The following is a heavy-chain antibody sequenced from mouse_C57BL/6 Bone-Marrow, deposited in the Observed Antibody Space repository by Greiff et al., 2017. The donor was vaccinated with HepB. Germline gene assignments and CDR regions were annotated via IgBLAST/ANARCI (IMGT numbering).Heavy chain of an antibody. J-gene: IGHJ4*01. CDR1: GYTFTSYW. V-gene: IGHV1-7*01. D-gene: IGHD1-1*01. CDR2: INPSSGYT. Sequence: VQLQQSGAELAKPGASVKLSCKASGYTFTSYWMHWVKQRPGQVLEWIGYINPSSGYTKYNQKFKDKATLTADKSSSTAYMQLSSLTYEDSAVYYCASTTERDYYAMDYWGQGTSVTVSS. CDR3: ASTTERDYYAMDY.